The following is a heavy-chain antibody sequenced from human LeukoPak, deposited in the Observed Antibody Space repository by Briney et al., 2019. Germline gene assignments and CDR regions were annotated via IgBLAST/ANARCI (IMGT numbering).Heavy chain of an antibody. CDR2: IIPIFGTA. Sequence: SVKVSCKASGGTFSSYAISWVRQAPGQGLEWMGGIIPIFGTANYAQKFQGRVTITADKSTSTAYMELSSLRAEDTAVYYCASASDYYDSSGYGLDYWGQGTLVTVSS. CDR3: ASASDYYDSSGYGLDY. V-gene: IGHV1-69*06. CDR1: GGTFSSYA. D-gene: IGHD3-22*01. J-gene: IGHJ4*02.